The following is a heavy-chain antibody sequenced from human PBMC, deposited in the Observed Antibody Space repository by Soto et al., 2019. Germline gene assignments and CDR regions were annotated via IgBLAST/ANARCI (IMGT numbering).Heavy chain of an antibody. CDR1: GGSISSSSYY. V-gene: IGHV4-39*01. D-gene: IGHD3-3*01. CDR3: AKNTYYDFWSGYPTNYYYYYGMDV. Sequence: LETLSLTCTVSGGSISSSSYYWGWIRQPPGKGLEWIGSIYYSGSTYYNPSLKSRVTISVDTSKNQFSLKLSSVTAADTAVYYCAKNTYYDFWSGYPTNYYYYYGMDVWGQGTTVTVS. CDR2: IYYSGST. J-gene: IGHJ6*02.